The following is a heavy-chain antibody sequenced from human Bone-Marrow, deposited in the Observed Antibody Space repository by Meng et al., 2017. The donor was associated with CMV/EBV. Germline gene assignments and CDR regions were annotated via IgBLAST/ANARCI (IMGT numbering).Heavy chain of an antibody. CDR1: GGSINTDHYC. V-gene: IGHV4-39*02. CDR2: FCYSGTT. J-gene: IGHJ5*02. D-gene: IGHD6-13*01. CDR3: ARDLAAAGIHWFDP. Sequence: LRLSCTVSGGSINTDHYCWGWIRQPPGKGLEWIGNFCYSGTTSYNPSLNSRVSMSVDTSKSRFSLTLRSVTAADTALYYCARDLAAAGIHWFDPWGQGTLVTVSS.